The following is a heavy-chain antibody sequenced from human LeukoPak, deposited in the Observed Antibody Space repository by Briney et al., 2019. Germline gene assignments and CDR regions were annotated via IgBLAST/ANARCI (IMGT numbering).Heavy chain of an antibody. CDR2: IYYSGST. CDR3: ARLRKSLGNAFDI. D-gene: IGHD7-27*01. CDR1: GGSISSSDFY. V-gene: IGHV4-61*08. Sequence: SETLSLTFTVSGGSISSSDFYWSWIRQPPGKGLEWIGYIYYSGSTNYNPSLKSRVTISVDTSKNQFSLKLSSATAADTAVYYCARLRKSLGNAFDIWRQGTMVTVSS. J-gene: IGHJ3*02.